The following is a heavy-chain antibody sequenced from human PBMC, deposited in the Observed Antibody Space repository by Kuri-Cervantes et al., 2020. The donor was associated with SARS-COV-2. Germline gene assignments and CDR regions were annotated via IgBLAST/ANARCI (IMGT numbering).Heavy chain of an antibody. D-gene: IGHD2-2*01. CDR2: ISAYNGNT. Sequence: ASVKVSCKASGYTFTSYGISWVRQAPGQGLEWMGWISAYNGNTNYAQKLQGRVTMTTDTSTSTACMELRSLRSDDTAVYYCARGYRYCSSTSCPTPYYFDYWGQGTLVTSPQ. V-gene: IGHV1-18*04. CDR1: GYTFTSYG. CDR3: ARGYRYCSSTSCPTPYYFDY. J-gene: IGHJ4*02.